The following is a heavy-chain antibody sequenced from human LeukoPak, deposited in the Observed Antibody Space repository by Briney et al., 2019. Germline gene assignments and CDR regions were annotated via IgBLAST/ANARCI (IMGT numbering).Heavy chain of an antibody. CDR3: ARDPPGELDY. Sequence: SETLSLTCTVSGGSISSYYWSWIRQPPGKGLEWIGYIYYSGSTNYNPSLKSRVTISVDTSKNQFSLKLSSVTAADTAVYYCARDPPGELDYWGQGTLVTVSS. D-gene: IGHD3-16*01. CDR1: GGSISSYY. V-gene: IGHV4-59*12. J-gene: IGHJ4*02. CDR2: IYYSGST.